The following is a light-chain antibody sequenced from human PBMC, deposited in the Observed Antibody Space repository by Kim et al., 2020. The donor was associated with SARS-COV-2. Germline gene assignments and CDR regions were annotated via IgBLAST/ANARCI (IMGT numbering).Light chain of an antibody. CDR3: QAWDSGTAVV. CDR2: QDI. J-gene: IGLJ2*01. V-gene: IGLV3-1*01. Sequence: SPEQTASITCSGDELGDKYVFWYQQKPGQSPVLVIYQDIKRPSGIPERFSASNFGNTATLTISGTQATDEADYYCQAWDSGTAVVFGEGTQLTVL. CDR1: ELGDKY.